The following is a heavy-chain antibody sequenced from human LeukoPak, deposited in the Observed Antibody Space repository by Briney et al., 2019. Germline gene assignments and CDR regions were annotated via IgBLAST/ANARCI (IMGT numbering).Heavy chain of an antibody. CDR2: IWYDGSNK. D-gene: IGHD6-19*01. CDR1: GFTFSSYG. CDR3: ARDRVAADSGNYFDY. J-gene: IGHJ4*02. Sequence: GGSLRLSCAASGFTFSSYGMRWVRRAPGKGLEWVAIIWYDGSNKYYADSVQGRFTISRDNSKNTLYLQMNSLRAEDTAVYYCARDRVAADSGNYFDYWGQGTLVTVSS. V-gene: IGHV3-33*01.